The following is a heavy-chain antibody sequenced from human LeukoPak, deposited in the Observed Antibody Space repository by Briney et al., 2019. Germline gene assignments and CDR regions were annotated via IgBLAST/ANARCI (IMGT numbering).Heavy chain of an antibody. D-gene: IGHD1-1*01. V-gene: IGHV4-4*02. Sequence: SETLSLTCAVSGGSISSSNWWSWVRQPPGKGLEWIGEIYHSGSTNYNPSLKSRVTISVDKSKNQFSLKLSSVTAADTAVYYCASRLERRGSYYYYGMDVWGKGTTVTVSS. CDR3: ASRLERRGSYYYYGMDV. CDR2: IYHSGST. CDR1: GGSISSSNW. J-gene: IGHJ6*04.